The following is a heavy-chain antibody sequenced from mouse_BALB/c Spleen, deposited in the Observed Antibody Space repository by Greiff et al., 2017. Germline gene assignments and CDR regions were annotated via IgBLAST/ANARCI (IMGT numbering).Heavy chain of an antibody. D-gene: IGHD1-1*01. CDR2: IDPENGNT. V-gene: IGHV14-1*02. Sequence: VQLVESGAELVRPGALVKLSCKASGFNIKDYYMHWVKQRPEQGLEWIGWIDPENGNTIYDPKFQGKASITADTSSNTAYLQLSSLTSEDTAVYYCARWDYGSSYWYFDVWGAGTTVTVSS. J-gene: IGHJ1*01. CDR3: ARWDYGSSYWYFDV. CDR1: GFNIKDYY.